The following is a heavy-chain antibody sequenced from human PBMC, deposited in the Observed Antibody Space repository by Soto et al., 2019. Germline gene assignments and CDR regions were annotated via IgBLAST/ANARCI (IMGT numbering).Heavy chain of an antibody. V-gene: IGHV1-69*12. CDR3: ASVAAKYYYYGMDV. Sequence: QVQLVQSGAEVKKPGSSVKVSCKASGGTFSSYAINWVRQAPEQGLEWMGGIIPIFGTADYAQKFQGRVTITADESTTTAYMQLSSLRSEDTAVYYCASVAAKYYYYGMDVWGQGTTVTVSS. J-gene: IGHJ6*02. CDR2: IIPIFGTA. CDR1: GGTFSSYA. D-gene: IGHD1-26*01.